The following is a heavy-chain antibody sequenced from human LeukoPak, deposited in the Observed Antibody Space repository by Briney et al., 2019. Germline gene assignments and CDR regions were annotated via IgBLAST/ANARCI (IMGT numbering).Heavy chain of an antibody. CDR3: AREGPTTPYYYYYYMDV. V-gene: IGHV4-34*01. Sequence: GSLRLSCAASGFTFSSYWMSWIRQPPGKGLEWIGEINHSGSTNYNLSLKSRVTISVDTSKNQFSLKLSSVTAADTAVYYCAREGPTTPYYYYYYMDVWGKGTTVTVSS. J-gene: IGHJ6*03. CDR2: INHSGST. D-gene: IGHD1-7*01. CDR1: GFTFSSYW.